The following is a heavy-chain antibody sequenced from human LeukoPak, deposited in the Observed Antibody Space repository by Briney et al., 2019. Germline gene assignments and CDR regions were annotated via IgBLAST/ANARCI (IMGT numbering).Heavy chain of an antibody. CDR3: ARASLGDAFDI. CDR2: ISAYNGNT. V-gene: IGHV1-18*04. CDR1: GYSFTSYW. D-gene: IGHD2-2*01. Sequence: GESLKISCKGSGYSFTSYWISWVRQAPGQGLEWMGWISAYNGNTNYAQKLQGRVTMTTDTSTSTAYMELRSLRSDDTAVYYCARASLGDAFDIWGQGTMVTVSS. J-gene: IGHJ3*02.